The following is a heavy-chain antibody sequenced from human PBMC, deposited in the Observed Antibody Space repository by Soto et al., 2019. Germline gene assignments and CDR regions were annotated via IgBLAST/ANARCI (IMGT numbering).Heavy chain of an antibody. CDR3: AKDNPAVDY. Sequence: GGSLRLSCAASGITFDDYAMHWVRQAPGKGLEWVSGISWNRSSIDYADSVKGRFTISRDNSKNTLFLQMNGLTAEDTALYYCAKDNPAVDYWGQGALVTVSS. CDR2: ISWNRSSI. CDR1: GITFDDYA. J-gene: IGHJ4*02. V-gene: IGHV3-9*01.